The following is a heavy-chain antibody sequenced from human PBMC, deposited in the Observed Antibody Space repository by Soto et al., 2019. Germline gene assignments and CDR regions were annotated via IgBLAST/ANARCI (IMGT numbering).Heavy chain of an antibody. Sequence: PGGSLRLSCAASGFTFSSYGMHWVRQAPGKGLEWVAVIWYDGSNKYYADFVKGRFTISRDNSKNTLYLQMNSLRAEDTAVYYCAREFYDFWSGPIGLHPDYYYYYMDVWGKGTTVTVSS. CDR1: GFTFSSYG. CDR3: AREFYDFWSGPIGLHPDYYYYYMDV. V-gene: IGHV3-33*01. D-gene: IGHD3-3*01. CDR2: IWYDGSNK. J-gene: IGHJ6*03.